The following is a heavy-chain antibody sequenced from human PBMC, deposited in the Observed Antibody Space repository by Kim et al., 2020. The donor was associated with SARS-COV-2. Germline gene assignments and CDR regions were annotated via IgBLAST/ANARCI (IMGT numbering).Heavy chain of an antibody. Sequence: GGSLRLSCAASGFTFGDYAMHWVRQAPGKGLEWVSGISWNSGSIGYADSVKGRFTISRDNAKNSLYLQMNSLRAEDTALYYCAKDEGYDILFPGYMDVWGKGTTVTVSS. J-gene: IGHJ6*03. D-gene: IGHD3-9*01. CDR1: GFTFGDYA. CDR3: AKDEGYDILFPGYMDV. V-gene: IGHV3-9*01. CDR2: ISWNSGSI.